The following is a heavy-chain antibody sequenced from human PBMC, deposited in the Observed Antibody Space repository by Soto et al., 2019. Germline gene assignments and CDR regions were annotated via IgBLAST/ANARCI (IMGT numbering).Heavy chain of an antibody. D-gene: IGHD2-2*01. CDR3: ANLVQAAAIPGHY. V-gene: IGHV1-8*01. CDR1: GYTFTSYH. Sequence: GASVKVSCKASGYTFTSYHINWVRQAPGQGLEWMAWMNPNSGNTGYALKIQDRVTMTRNTSISTAYMELSSLRSEDTAVDYCANLVQAAAIPGHYWGQGTLVTVSS. J-gene: IGHJ4*02. CDR2: MNPNSGNT.